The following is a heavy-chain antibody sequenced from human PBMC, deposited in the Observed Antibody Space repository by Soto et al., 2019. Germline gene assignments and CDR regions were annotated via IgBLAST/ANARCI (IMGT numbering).Heavy chain of an antibody. D-gene: IGHD6-19*01. CDR3: PRGDSSGWYDGAFDI. J-gene: IGHJ3*02. V-gene: IGHV3-7*03. CDR1: GFTFSSYW. Sequence: SGGSLRLSCAASGFTFSSYWMSWVRQAPGKGLEWVANIKQDGSEKYYVDSVKGRFTISRDNAKNSLYLQMNSLRAEDTAVYYCPRGDSSGWYDGAFDIWGHGTMVTVSS. CDR2: IKQDGSEK.